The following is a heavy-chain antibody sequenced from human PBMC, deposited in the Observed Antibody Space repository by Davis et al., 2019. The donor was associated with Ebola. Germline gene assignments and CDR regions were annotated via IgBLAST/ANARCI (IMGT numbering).Heavy chain of an antibody. J-gene: IGHJ4*02. Sequence: PGGSLRLSCAASGFLFSSYAMSCVRQAPGRGLEWVSSISASGGATFYADSVKGRIVMSRDNSNDTLYLRMNNLRAEDTAIYYCAKDLTSYYGSGDFFDYWGQGILVTASS. D-gene: IGHD3-10*01. CDR1: GFLFSSYA. V-gene: IGHV3-23*01. CDR2: ISASGGAT. CDR3: AKDLTSYYGSGDFFDY.